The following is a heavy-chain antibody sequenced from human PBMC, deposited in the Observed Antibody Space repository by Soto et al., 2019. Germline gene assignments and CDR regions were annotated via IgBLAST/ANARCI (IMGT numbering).Heavy chain of an antibody. J-gene: IGHJ5*02. CDR2: ISSSGST. V-gene: IGHV4-31*03. Sequence: QVQLQESGPGLVKPSQTLSLTCSVSGGSINSDPYYWSWIRPHPGKGLEWIGYISSSGSTYYTPSRKSRLTISIDTSKNQFSLKLSSVTAADTAVYYCAKYLSNWVHPWGQGTLVTVSS. CDR1: GGSINSDPYY. CDR3: AKYLSNWVHP. D-gene: IGHD2-2*02.